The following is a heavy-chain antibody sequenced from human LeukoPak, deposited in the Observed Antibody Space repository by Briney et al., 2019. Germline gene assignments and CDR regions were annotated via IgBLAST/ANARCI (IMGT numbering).Heavy chain of an antibody. CDR2: ISGSGGST. CDR1: GFTFSSYA. V-gene: IGHV3-23*01. Sequence: GGSLRLSCAASGFTFSSYAMSWVRQASGKGLEWVSAISGSGGSTYYADSVKGRFTISRDNSKDTLYLQMNSLRAEDTAVYYCAKDIRNYDPWFDYWGQGTLVTVSS. J-gene: IGHJ4*02. D-gene: IGHD4-4*01. CDR3: AKDIRNYDPWFDY.